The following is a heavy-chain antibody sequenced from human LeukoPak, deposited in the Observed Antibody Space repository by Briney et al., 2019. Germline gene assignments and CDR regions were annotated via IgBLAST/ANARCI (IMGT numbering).Heavy chain of an antibody. Sequence: SETLSLTCTVSGGSISSYYWSWIRQPPGKGLEWIGYIYYSGGTNYNPSLKSRVTISVDTSKNQFSLKLSSVTAADTAVYYCARSGIITMVRGVYYYFDYWGQGTLVTVSS. CDR1: GGSISSYY. D-gene: IGHD3-10*01. CDR2: IYYSGGT. J-gene: IGHJ4*02. V-gene: IGHV4-59*08. CDR3: ARSGIITMVRGVYYYFDY.